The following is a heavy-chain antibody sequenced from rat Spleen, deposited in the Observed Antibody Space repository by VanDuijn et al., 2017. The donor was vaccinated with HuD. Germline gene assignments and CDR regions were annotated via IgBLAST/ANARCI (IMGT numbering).Heavy chain of an antibody. J-gene: IGHJ4*01. V-gene: IGHV5-31*01. D-gene: IGHD1-9*01. CDR3: TRDGGYGYTYVMDA. CDR2: ITNTGGST. CDR1: GFTFNNYW. Sequence: EVQLVESGGGLVQPGRSLKLSCVASGFTFNNYWMTWIRQAPGKGLEWVASITNTGGSTYYPDSVKGRFTISRDNAKSTLYLQMNSLRSEDTATYYCTRDGGYGYTYVMDAWGQGASVTVSS.